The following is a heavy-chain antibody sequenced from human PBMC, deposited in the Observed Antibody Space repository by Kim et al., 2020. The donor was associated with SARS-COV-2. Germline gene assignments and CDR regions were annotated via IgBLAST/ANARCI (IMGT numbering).Heavy chain of an antibody. D-gene: IGHD3-22*01. Sequence: ASVKVSCKVSGYTLTELSMHWVRQAPGKGLEWMGGFDPEDGETIYAQKFQGRVTMTEDTSTDTAYMELSSLRSEDTAVYYCATIVSSGYYFWLHWFDPWGQGTLVTVSS. CDR3: ATIVSSGYYFWLHWFDP. CDR1: GYTLTELS. J-gene: IGHJ5*02. V-gene: IGHV1-24*01. CDR2: FDPEDGET.